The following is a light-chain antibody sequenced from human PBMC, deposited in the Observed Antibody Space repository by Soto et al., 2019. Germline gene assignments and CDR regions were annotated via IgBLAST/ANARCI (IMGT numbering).Light chain of an antibody. CDR1: QSVNNN. CDR2: FAS. Sequence: EIVMTQSPATLSLSPGEKATLSCRASQSVNNNLAWYLQKPGQAPRLLIYFASTRATGIPARFSGSGSGTEFTLTISSLQAEDFAVYYCQQYNKWPLTFGRGTKVETK. J-gene: IGKJ4*01. CDR3: QQYNKWPLT. V-gene: IGKV3D-15*01.